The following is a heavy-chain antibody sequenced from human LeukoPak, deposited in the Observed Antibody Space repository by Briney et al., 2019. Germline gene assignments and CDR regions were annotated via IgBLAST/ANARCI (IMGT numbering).Heavy chain of an antibody. CDR1: GGSISSGSYY. D-gene: IGHD6-6*01. J-gene: IGHJ4*02. CDR2: VYYSGTT. V-gene: IGHV4-39*01. CDR3: ATTLYSRSCFDY. Sequence: SETLSLTCTVSGGSISSGSYYWGWIRQPPGKGLEWIGSVYYSGTTYYNPSLKSRVTMSEDTSKNQFSLQLSSVTAADTAIYYCATTLYSRSCFDYWGQGTLVTVSS.